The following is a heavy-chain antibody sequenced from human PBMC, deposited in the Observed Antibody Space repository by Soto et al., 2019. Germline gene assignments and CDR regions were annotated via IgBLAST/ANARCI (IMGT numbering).Heavy chain of an antibody. D-gene: IGHD2-21*02. J-gene: IGHJ6*02. Sequence: SGPTLVNPTQTLTLTCTFSAFSLSTGGVGVGWIRQPPGKALEWLALIYWDDDKRYSPSLRSRLTITKDPSKTQVVLTMTNMDPVDTATYYCIQSRCGGDCLQSYASYYYYGMDVWGQGTTVTVSS. CDR3: IQSRCGGDCLQSYASYYYYGMDV. CDR1: AFSLSTGGVG. CDR2: IYWDDDK. V-gene: IGHV2-5*02.